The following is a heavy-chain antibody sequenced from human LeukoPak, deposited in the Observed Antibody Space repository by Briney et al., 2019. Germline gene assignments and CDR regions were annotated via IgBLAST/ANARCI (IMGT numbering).Heavy chain of an antibody. CDR1: GGSISSSSYY. J-gene: IGHJ4*02. D-gene: IGHD3-22*01. V-gene: IGHV4-39*01. CDR2: IYYSGST. Sequence: PSETLSLTCTVSGGSISSSSYYWGWIRQPPGKGLEWIGSIYYSGSTYYNPSLKSRVTISVDTSKNQFSLKLSSVTAADTAVYYCARRVYDSRGYYQYYFDYWGQGTLVTVSS. CDR3: ARRVYDSRGYYQYYFDY.